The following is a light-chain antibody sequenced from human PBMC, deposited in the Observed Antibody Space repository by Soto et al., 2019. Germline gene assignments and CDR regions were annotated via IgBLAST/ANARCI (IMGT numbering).Light chain of an antibody. V-gene: IGKV3-20*01. CDR1: QSVSSIY. CDR3: QQYGDSPLT. Sequence: EIVLTQSPGTLSLSPGERATLSCRASQSVSSIYLAWYQQKPGQAPRLLIYGASSRATGIPDRFSGSGSGTDFTLTISRLEPEDFGVYYCQQYGDSPLTSGPGTKVDIK. J-gene: IGKJ3*01. CDR2: GAS.